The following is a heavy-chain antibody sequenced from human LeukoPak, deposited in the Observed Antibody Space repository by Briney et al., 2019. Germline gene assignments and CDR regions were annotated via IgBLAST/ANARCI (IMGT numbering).Heavy chain of an antibody. CDR2: IYYTGST. J-gene: IGHJ6*02. D-gene: IGHD6-19*01. CDR3: ARLEGSGWPYYYYGMDV. CDR1: GDSISSYY. Sequence: PSETLSLTCTVSGDSISSYYWSWIRQPPGKGLEWIGYIYYTGSTTYSPSLKSRVTISVDTAKNQFSLKLSSVTAADTAVYYCARLEGSGWPYYYYGMDVWGQGTTVTVSS. V-gene: IGHV4-59*08.